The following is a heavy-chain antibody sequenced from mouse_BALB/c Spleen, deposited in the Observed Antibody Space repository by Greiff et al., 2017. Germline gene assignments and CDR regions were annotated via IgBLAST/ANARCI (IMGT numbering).Heavy chain of an antibody. J-gene: IGHJ2*01. Sequence: EVKLMESGGGLVQPGGSRKLSCAASGFTFSSFGMHWVRLAPEKGLEWVAYISSGSSTIYYADTVKGRFTISRDNPKNTLFLQMTSLRSEDTAMYYCASMITTRYYFDYWGQGTTLTVSS. V-gene: IGHV5-17*02. CDR3: ASMITTRYYFDY. CDR2: ISSGSSTI. D-gene: IGHD2-4*01. CDR1: GFTFSSFG.